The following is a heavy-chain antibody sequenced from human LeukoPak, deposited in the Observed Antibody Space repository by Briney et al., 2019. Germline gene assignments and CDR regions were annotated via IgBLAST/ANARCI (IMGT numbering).Heavy chain of an antibody. J-gene: IGHJ4*02. CDR2: MSAYNGQT. D-gene: IGHD3-10*01. Sequence: ASVMVSCKVSGYTSPFYGITWVRQAPGQGLEWMGWMSAYNGQTNYAQNFQGRVTMTRDTSTNTAYLQLRGLRSDDTAVYFCARGLWFGEYEYWGQGALVTVSS. V-gene: IGHV1-18*01. CDR3: ARGLWFGEYEY. CDR1: GYTSPFYG.